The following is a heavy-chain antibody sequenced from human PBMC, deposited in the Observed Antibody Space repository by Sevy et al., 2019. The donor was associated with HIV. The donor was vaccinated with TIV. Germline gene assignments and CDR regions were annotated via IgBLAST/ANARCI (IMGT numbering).Heavy chain of an antibody. J-gene: IGHJ4*02. CDR1: GFTVSSNY. Sequence: GGSLRLSCAASGFTVSSNYMSWVRQAPGKGLEWVSTISGSGGSTYYADSVKGRFTISRDNFKNTLYLQMNSLRAEDTAVYYCAILGTYYYDGSGYYYQVPSDYWGQGTLVTVSS. D-gene: IGHD3-22*01. V-gene: IGHV3-23*01. CDR2: ISGSGGST. CDR3: AILGTYYYDGSGYYYQVPSDY.